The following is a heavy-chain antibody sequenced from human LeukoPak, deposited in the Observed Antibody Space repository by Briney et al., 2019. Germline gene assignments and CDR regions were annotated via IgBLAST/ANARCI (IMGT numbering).Heavy chain of an antibody. CDR2: ISWNSGSI. Sequence: GRSLRLSCAASGFTFDDYAMHWVRQAPGKGLEWVSGISWNSGSIGYADSVKGRFTISRDDAKNSLYLQMNSLRAEDTALYYCARGLRIAVAVVDYWGQGTLVTVSS. J-gene: IGHJ4*02. CDR3: ARGLRIAVAVVDY. CDR1: GFTFDDYA. D-gene: IGHD6-19*01. V-gene: IGHV3-9*01.